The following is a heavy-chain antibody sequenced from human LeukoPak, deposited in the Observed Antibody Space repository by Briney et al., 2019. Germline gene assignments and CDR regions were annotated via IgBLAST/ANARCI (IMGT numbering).Heavy chain of an antibody. J-gene: IGHJ3*02. CDR1: GGSFSGYY. CDR3: ARGPQTSTIFGVVIPYDAFDI. V-gene: IGHV4-34*01. D-gene: IGHD3-3*01. CDR2: INHSGST. Sequence: SETLSLTCAVYGGSFSGYYWSWIRQPPGKGLEWIGEINHSGSTNYNPSLKSRVTISVGTSKNQFSLKLSSVTAADTAVYYCARGPQTSTIFGVVIPYDAFDIWGQGTMVTVSS.